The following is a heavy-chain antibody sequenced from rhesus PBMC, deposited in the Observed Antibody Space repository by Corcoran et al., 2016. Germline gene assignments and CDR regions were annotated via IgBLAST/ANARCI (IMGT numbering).Heavy chain of an antibody. D-gene: IGHD3-34*01. V-gene: IGHV3-201*01. CDR3: ARVRPTGVIIGYCDY. CDR1: GFTFYDYA. CDR2: SSWSGGST. Sequence: EVQLVESGGGVVQPGGSLRLSCAASGFTFYDYAMHWVRQAPGKGLEWVSGSSWSGGSTYDADSIKGQFTIARDNAKNALYLQMGSLRAEDTAWYYWARVRPTGVIIGYCDYWGQGVLVTVSS. J-gene: IGHJ4*01.